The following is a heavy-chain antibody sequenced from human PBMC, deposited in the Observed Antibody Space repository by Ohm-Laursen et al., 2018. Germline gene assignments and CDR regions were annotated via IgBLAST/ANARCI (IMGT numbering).Heavy chain of an antibody. CDR3: AKDLVFIIGTGSFDV. CDR1: GFTFSSFA. CDR2: ISGSAGTT. D-gene: IGHD3-16*02. J-gene: IGHJ3*01. V-gene: IGHV3-23*01. Sequence: GFLRLSCSAPGFTFSSFAMTWVRQAPGKGLEWVSVISGSAGTTYYADSVKGRFTISRDNSNDTLLLQMSSLRTDDTAVYYCAKDLVFIIGTGSFDVWGRGTMVAVSS.